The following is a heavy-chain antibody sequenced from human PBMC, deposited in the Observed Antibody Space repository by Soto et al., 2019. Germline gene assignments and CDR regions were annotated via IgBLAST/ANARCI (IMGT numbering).Heavy chain of an antibody. CDR1: GFTFSDYY. Sequence: GGSLRLSCAASGFTFSDYYMSWIRQAPGKGLEWVSYISSSGNTIYYADSVKGRFTISRDNAKNSLYLQMNSLRAEDSAVYYCARDRGRLYGSGSSYYFDYWGQGTLVTVSS. J-gene: IGHJ4*02. CDR3: ARDRGRLYGSGSSYYFDY. V-gene: IGHV3-11*01. CDR2: ISSSGNTI. D-gene: IGHD3-10*01.